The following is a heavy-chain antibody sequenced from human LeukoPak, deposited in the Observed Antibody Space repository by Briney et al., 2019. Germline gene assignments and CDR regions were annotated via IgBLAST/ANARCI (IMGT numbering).Heavy chain of an antibody. D-gene: IGHD2-21*02. J-gene: IGHJ5*02. V-gene: IGHV4-4*07. CDR3: ARDKCGGDCYEDWFDP. CDR2: IYTSGST. Sequence: SETLSLTCTVSGGSISSYYWSWIRQPAGKGLERIWRIYTSGSTNYNPSLKSRVTMSLDTSKNQFSLKLSSVTAADTAVYYCARDKCGGDCYEDWFDPWGQGTLVTVSS. CDR1: GGSISSYY.